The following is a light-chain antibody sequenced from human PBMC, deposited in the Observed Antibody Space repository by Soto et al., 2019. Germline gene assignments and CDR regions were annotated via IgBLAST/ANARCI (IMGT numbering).Light chain of an antibody. Sequence: QSVLTQPPSVSGAPGQRVTISCTGSSSNIGAGYDVHWYQQLPGTAPKLLIYGNSNRPSGVPDRFSGSKSGTSASLAITGLQAEDEADYYCQSYDSSPRGVVFGGVTKLTVL. CDR3: QSYDSSPRGVV. CDR1: SSNIGAGYD. V-gene: IGLV1-40*01. J-gene: IGLJ2*01. CDR2: GNS.